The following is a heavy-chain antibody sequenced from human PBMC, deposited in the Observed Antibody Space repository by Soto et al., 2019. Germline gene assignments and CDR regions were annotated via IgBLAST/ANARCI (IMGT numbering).Heavy chain of an antibody. CDR3: ARDPYELERRRFYYYGMDV. J-gene: IGHJ6*02. D-gene: IGHD1-1*01. CDR2: IIPIFGTA. Sequence: QVQLVQSGAEVKKPGSSVKVSCKASGGTFSGYAISWVRQAPGQGLEWMGGIIPIFGTANYAQKFQGRVTITADDSTSTAYMELSSLRSEDTAVYYCARDPYELERRRFYYYGMDVWGQGTTVTVSS. V-gene: IGHV1-69*01. CDR1: GGTFSGYA.